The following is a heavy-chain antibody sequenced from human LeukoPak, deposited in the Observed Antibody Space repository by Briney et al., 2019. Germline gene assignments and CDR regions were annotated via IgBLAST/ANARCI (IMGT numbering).Heavy chain of an antibody. J-gene: IGHJ4*02. V-gene: IGHV3-23*01. D-gene: IGHD5-12*01. Sequence: GGSLRLSCAASGFSFSSYTMSWVRQAPGKGLEWVSAISGSGGTTYYAASVKGRFTISRDNSKNSLYLQMNSLTAEDTAVYYCAKDGGYSGYLYYFDYWGQGALVTASS. CDR2: ISGSGGTT. CDR3: AKDGGYSGYLYYFDY. CDR1: GFSFSSYT.